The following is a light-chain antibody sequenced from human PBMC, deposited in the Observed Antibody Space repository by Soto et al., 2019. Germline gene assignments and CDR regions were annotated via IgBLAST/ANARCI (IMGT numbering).Light chain of an antibody. Sequence: EFVLTQSPGTLSLSPGQTATLCCRASQTVRNNYLAWYQQKPGQAPRLLIYDASSRATGIPDRFSGGGSGTDFTLTISRLEPEDFAVYYCQQFSSYPLTFGGGTKVDIK. CDR2: DAS. V-gene: IGKV3-20*01. J-gene: IGKJ4*01. CDR1: QTVRNNY. CDR3: QQFSSYPLT.